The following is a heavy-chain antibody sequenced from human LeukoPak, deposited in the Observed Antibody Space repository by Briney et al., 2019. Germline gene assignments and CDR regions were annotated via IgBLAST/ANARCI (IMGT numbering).Heavy chain of an antibody. V-gene: IGHV3-21*01. CDR3: AELGITMIGGV. CDR1: GFTFSTYN. D-gene: IGHD3-10*02. Sequence: PGGSLRLSCEASGFTFSTYNMNWVRQAPGKRLEWVSSITSSGSYAFYADSVKGRFTISRDNAKSSLYLQMNSLRAEDTAVYYCAELGITMIGGVWGKGTTVTISS. CDR2: ITSSGSYA. J-gene: IGHJ6*04.